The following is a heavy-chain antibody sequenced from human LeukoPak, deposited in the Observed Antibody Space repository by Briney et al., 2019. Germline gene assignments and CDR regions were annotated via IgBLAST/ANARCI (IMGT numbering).Heavy chain of an antibody. CDR1: GGSISSSSYY. CDR2: IYYSGST. V-gene: IGHV4-39*01. J-gene: IGHJ4*02. CDR3: ARLGDFDY. Sequence: SSATLSLTCTVSGGSISSSSYYWGWIRQPPGKGLEWIGSIYYSGSTYYNPSLKSRVTISVDASKNQFSLKLSSVTAADTAVYYCARLGDFDYWGQGTLVTVSS.